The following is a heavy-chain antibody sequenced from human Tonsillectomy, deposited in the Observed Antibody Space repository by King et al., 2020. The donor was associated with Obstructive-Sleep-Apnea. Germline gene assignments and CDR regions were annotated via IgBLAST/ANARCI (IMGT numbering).Heavy chain of an antibody. CDR2: IYHSGST. J-gene: IGHJ3*02. CDR1: GGSISSSNW. Sequence: VQLQESGPGLVKPSGTLSLTCAVSGGSISSSNWWSWVRQPPGKGLEWIGEIYHSGSTNYNPSLKSRVTISVDKSKNQFSLKLSSVTAADTAVYYCARGPITIFGVVIDDAFDIWGQGTMVTVSS. CDR3: ARGPITIFGVVIDDAFDI. V-gene: IGHV4-4*02. D-gene: IGHD3-3*01.